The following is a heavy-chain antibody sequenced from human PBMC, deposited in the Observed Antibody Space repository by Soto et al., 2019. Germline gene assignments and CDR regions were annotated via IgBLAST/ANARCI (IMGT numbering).Heavy chain of an antibody. CDR1: GYTFTSYG. V-gene: IGHV1-18*01. D-gene: IGHD3-9*01. CDR2: ISAYSGNT. J-gene: IGHJ4*02. CDR3: ASQYDILTGSYLEVGY. Sequence: QVQLVQSGAEVKKPGASVKVSCKASGYTFTSYGISWVRQAPGQGLEWMGWISAYSGNTNYAQNLQGRVTMTTDTTTSTAYMELRRLRSDDTAVYYCASQYDILTGSYLEVGYWGQGTLVTVSS.